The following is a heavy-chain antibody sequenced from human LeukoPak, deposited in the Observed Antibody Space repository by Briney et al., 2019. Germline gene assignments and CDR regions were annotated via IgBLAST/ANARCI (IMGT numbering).Heavy chain of an antibody. CDR3: ARDSSRIAAAGYVDY. Sequence: PGRSLRLSCAASGFTFSSYGMHWVRQAPGKGLEWVAVIWYDGSNKYYADSVKGRFTISRDNSKNTLYLQMNSLRAEDTAVYYCARDSSRIAAAGYVDYWGQGTLVTVS. V-gene: IGHV3-33*01. D-gene: IGHD6-13*01. J-gene: IGHJ4*02. CDR2: IWYDGSNK. CDR1: GFTFSSYG.